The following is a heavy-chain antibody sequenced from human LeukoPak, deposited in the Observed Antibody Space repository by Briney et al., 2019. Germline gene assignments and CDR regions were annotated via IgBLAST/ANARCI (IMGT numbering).Heavy chain of an antibody. CDR3: ARILGEFSLPDY. CDR2: IKEDGSEK. V-gene: IGHV3-7*01. Sequence: GGSLRLSCAASGFTFSRYWMNWVRQAPGKGLQWAANIKEDGSEKYYVDSVKGRFTISRDNAKNSLYLQMNSLRAEDTGVYFCARILGEFSLPDYWGQGTLVTVSS. CDR1: GFTFSRYW. J-gene: IGHJ4*02. D-gene: IGHD3-16*01.